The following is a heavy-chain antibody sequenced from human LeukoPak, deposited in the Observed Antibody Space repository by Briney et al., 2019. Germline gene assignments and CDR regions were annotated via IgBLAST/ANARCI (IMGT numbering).Heavy chain of an antibody. CDR3: ANGHCSGGSCYYFDY. J-gene: IGHJ4*02. CDR2: IWYDGSHK. D-gene: IGHD2-15*01. Sequence: GRSLRLSWAASGFTFSSYGMHWVRQAPGKGLEWVAVIWYDGSHKFYGGSVKGRFTISRDNSKNTLFLQMDSLRADDTAVYYCANGHCSGGSCYYFDYWGQGTLVTVSS. V-gene: IGHV3-33*06. CDR1: GFTFSSYG.